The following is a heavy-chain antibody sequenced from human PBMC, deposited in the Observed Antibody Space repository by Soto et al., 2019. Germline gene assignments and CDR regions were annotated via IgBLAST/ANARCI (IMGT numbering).Heavy chain of an antibody. D-gene: IGHD2-15*01. V-gene: IGHV1-18*01. Sequence: QVQLVQSGAEVKKPGASVKVSCKASGYTFTSYGISWVRQAPGQGLEWMGWISAYNGNTNYAQKLQGRVTMTTDTSTSTAYMELRSLRCDDTAVYYCASAATTRVVAGYFDYWGQGTLVTVSS. CDR3: ASAATTRVVAGYFDY. J-gene: IGHJ4*02. CDR1: GYTFTSYG. CDR2: ISAYNGNT.